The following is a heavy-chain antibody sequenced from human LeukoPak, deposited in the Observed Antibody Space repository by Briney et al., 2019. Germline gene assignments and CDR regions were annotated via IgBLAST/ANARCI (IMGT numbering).Heavy chain of an antibody. CDR3: ARDRYDFWSGSYFDY. D-gene: IGHD3-3*01. Sequence: GGSLRLSCAASGFTFSDHYMSWIRQAPGKGLEWVSYISSSGSTIYYADSVKGRFTISRDNAKNSLYLQMNSLRAEDTAVYYCARDRYDFWSGSYFDYWGQGTLVTVSS. CDR1: GFTFSDHY. J-gene: IGHJ4*02. V-gene: IGHV3-11*01. CDR2: ISSSGSTI.